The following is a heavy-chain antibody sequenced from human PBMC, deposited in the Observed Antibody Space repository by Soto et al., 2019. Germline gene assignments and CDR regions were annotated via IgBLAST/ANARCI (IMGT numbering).Heavy chain of an antibody. Sequence: GGSLRLSCAASGFTFSNSWMHWVRQVSGKGLEWVSRINADGTSTSYADSVKGRFTISRDNTKNTLYLHVNSLRAEDTAVYYCVKVLARGVGVPRFYFDSWGQGALVTVSS. CDR1: GFTFSNSW. V-gene: IGHV3-74*01. J-gene: IGHJ4*02. CDR3: VKVLARGVGVPRFYFDS. CDR2: INADGTST. D-gene: IGHD2-2*01.